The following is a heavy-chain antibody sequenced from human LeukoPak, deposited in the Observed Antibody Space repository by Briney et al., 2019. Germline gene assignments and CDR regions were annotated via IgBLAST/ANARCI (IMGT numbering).Heavy chain of an antibody. D-gene: IGHD6-19*01. CDR2: INAGNGNT. V-gene: IGHV1-3*01. CDR3: ANGWADYYFDY. CDR1: GYTFTSYA. J-gene: IGHJ4*02. Sequence: ASVEVSCKASGYTFTSYAIHWVRQAPGQRLEWMGWINAGNGNTKYSQKFQGRVTITRDTSASTAYMELSSLRSEDTAVYYCANGWADYYFDYWGQGTLVTVSS.